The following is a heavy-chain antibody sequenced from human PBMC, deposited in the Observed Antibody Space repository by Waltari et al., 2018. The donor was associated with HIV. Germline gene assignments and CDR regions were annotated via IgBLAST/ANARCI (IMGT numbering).Heavy chain of an antibody. D-gene: IGHD1-26*01. J-gene: IGHJ5*02. Sequence: EVQLVESGGGLVQPGGSLRLSCAASGFTVSSNYMSWVRQAPGKGLGWVSVIYSGGSTYYADSVKGRFTIARDNAKNTLYLQMNSLRAEDTAVYYCATSPLGVWGNWFDPWGQGTLVTVS. CDR1: GFTVSSNY. CDR2: IYSGGST. V-gene: IGHV3-66*01. CDR3: ATSPLGVWGNWFDP.